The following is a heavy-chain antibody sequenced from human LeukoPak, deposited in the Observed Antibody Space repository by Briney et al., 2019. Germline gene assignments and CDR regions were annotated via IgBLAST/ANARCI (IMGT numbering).Heavy chain of an antibody. CDR3: AKDYSSWYFDY. D-gene: IGHD6-6*01. V-gene: IGHV3-30*18. J-gene: IGHJ4*02. Sequence: PGGSLRLSCAASGFTFSSYGMHWVRQAPGKGLEWVAVISYDGSNKYYADSVKGRFTISRDNSKNTLYLQMNSLRAEDTAVYYCAKDYSSWYFDYWGQGTLVTVPS. CDR1: GFTFSSYG. CDR2: ISYDGSNK.